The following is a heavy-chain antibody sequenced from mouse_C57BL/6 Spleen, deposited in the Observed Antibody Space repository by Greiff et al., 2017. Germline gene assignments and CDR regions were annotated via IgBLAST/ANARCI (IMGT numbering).Heavy chain of an antibody. J-gene: IGHJ3*01. CDR3: AREGDSSAWFAY. V-gene: IGHV1-76*01. D-gene: IGHD3-2*02. Sequence: LVESGAELVRPGASVKLSCKASGYTFTDYYINWVKQRPGQGLEWIARIYPGSGNTYYNEKFKGKATLTAEKSSSTAYMQLSSLTSEDSAVYFCAREGDSSAWFAYGGQGTLVTVSA. CDR2: IYPGSGNT. CDR1: GYTFTDYY.